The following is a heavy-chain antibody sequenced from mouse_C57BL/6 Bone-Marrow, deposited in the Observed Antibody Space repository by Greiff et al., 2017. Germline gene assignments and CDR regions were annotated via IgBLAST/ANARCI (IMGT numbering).Heavy chain of an antibody. D-gene: IGHD4-1*01. V-gene: IGHV5-16*01. CDR3: ARDSSGTGWYFDV. CDR2: INYDGSST. J-gene: IGHJ1*03. CDR1: GFTFSDYY. Sequence: EVKLMESEGGLVQPGSSMKLSCTASGFTFSDYYMAWVRQVPEKGLEWVANINYDGSSTYYLDSLKSRFIISRDNAKNILYLQMSSLKSEDTATYYCARDSSGTGWYFDVWGTGTTVTVSS.